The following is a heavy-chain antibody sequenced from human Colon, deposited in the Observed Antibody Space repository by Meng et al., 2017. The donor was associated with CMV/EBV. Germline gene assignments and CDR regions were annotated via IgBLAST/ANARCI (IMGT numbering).Heavy chain of an antibody. J-gene: IGHJ4*02. V-gene: IGHV3-7*01. CDR1: EFTFSTYW. CDR3: ARSPVLGSTGN. D-gene: IGHD1-26*01. CDR2: IKTDGSEK. Sequence: GGSLRLSCVASEFTFSTYWLSWVRQAPGKGLEWVANIKTDGSEKYYVDSVKGRFTISRDNAKSSLYLEMNSLRAEDTAMYYCARSPVLGSTGNWGQGTLVTVSS.